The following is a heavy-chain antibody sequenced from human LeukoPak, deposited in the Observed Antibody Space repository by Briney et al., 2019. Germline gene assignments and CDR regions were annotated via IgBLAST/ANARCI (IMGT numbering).Heavy chain of an antibody. D-gene: IGHD2-15*01. V-gene: IGHV3-48*04. J-gene: IGHJ4*02. CDR2: ISSSSSTI. Sequence: GSLRLSCAASGFAFSSYSMNWVRQVPGKGLEWVSYISSSSSTIYYADSVRGRFTISRDNAKNSLYLQMNSLRAEDTAVYYCARDGYCSGSSCYSTTDYWGQGTLVTVSS. CDR1: GFAFSSYS. CDR3: ARDGYCSGSSCYSTTDY.